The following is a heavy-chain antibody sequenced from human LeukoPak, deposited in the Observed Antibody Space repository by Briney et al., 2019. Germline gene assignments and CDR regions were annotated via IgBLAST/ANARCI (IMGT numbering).Heavy chain of an antibody. J-gene: IGHJ4*02. CDR1: GGSVSSYY. CDR2: ISYSGST. CDR3: ARGWGYFDS. Sequence: PSETLSLTCTVSGGSVSSYYLSWIRQPPGKGLEWIGYISYSGSTNYSPSLKSRVTISVDTSKNQFSLKLSSVTAADTAVYYCARGWGYFDSWGQGTLVTVSS. D-gene: IGHD7-27*01. V-gene: IGHV4-59*08.